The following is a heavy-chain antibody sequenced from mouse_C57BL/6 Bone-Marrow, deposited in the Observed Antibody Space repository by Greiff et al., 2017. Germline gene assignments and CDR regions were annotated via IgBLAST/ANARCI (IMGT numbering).Heavy chain of an antibody. J-gene: IGHJ2*01. CDR1: GFTFSSYA. CDR3: TGLYYGSSYYFDY. V-gene: IGHV5-9-1*02. Sequence: EVQVVESGEGLVKPGGSLKLSCAASGFTFSSYAMSWVRQTPEKRLEWVAYISSGGDYIYYADTVKGRFTISRDNARNTLYLQMSRLKSEDTAMYYCTGLYYGSSYYFDYWGQGTTLTVSS. D-gene: IGHD1-1*01. CDR2: ISSGGDYI.